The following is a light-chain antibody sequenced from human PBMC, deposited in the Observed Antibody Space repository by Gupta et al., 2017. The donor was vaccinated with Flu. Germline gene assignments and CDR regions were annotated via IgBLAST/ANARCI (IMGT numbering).Light chain of an antibody. CDR3: QQAYSPPPT. Sequence: DIQMTQSPSSLSASVGDTVTITCRASQDISAFLNWYQQKPGEAPSLLIFTASGLPVGVPARFRGSGSGTDFTLTISSLQPEDFATYYCQQAYSPPPTFGGGTKVEI. CDR2: TAS. J-gene: IGKJ4*01. CDR1: QDISAF. V-gene: IGKV1-39*01.